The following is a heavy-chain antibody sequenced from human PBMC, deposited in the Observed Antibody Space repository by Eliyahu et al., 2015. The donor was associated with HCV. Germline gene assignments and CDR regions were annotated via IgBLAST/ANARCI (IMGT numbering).Heavy chain of an antibody. CDR2: ISGSGGTT. D-gene: IGHD4-17*01. CDR1: GXXFSHYX. Sequence: EVQLVESGGGLVQPGGSXRXSCAAXGXXFSHYXLSWXRQAPGKGLGWVSGISGSGGTTYFADSVKGRFTISRDNSKNTLYLQMNGLRAEDTALYYCAKGPLLYGDASTTYGMDVWGQGTTVTVSS. V-gene: IGHV3-23*04. CDR3: AKGPLLYGDASTTYGMDV. J-gene: IGHJ6*02.